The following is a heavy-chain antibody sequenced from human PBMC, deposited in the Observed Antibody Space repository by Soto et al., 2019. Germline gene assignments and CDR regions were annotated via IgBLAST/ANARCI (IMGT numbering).Heavy chain of an antibody. Sequence: QVQVVQSGDEVRRPGSSVKVSSKASGDTFKNCVISWVRQAPGQGLEWMGGIIPLFGTTDFAQRFQGRLTITTDESTTTAYMELSRLRSEDTATYYCAAELGFGKLSVVWGQGTTVIVSS. D-gene: IGHD3-10*01. CDR1: GDTFKNCV. CDR3: AAELGFGKLSVV. J-gene: IGHJ6*02. V-gene: IGHV1-69*01. CDR2: IIPLFGTT.